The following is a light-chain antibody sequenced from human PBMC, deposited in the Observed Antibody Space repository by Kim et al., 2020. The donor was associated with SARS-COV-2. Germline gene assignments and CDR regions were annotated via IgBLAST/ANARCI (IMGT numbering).Light chain of an antibody. CDR1: ALPEKQ. Sequence: VAPGQTARITGSGDALPEKQTYWYQQKSGQAPLLLIYKDSERPSGIPGRFSGSSSGTTVTLTISGVQAGDDADYYCQSADGSGTYVFGTGTKVTVL. J-gene: IGLJ1*01. V-gene: IGLV3-25*03. CDR3: QSADGSGTYV. CDR2: KDS.